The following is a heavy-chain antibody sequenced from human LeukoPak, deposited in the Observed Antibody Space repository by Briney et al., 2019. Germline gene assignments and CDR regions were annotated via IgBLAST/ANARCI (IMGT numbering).Heavy chain of an antibody. D-gene: IGHD5-18*01. CDR3: ARFVDTEYFDY. V-gene: IGHV3-7*01. J-gene: IGHJ4*02. Sequence: GGSLRLSCAASGFTFSSYWMSWVRQAPGKGLEWVANIKQDGSEKYYVDSVKGRFTISRDNAKNSLDLQMNSLRAEDTAVYYCARFVDTEYFDYWGQGTLVTVSS. CDR2: IKQDGSEK. CDR1: GFTFSSYW.